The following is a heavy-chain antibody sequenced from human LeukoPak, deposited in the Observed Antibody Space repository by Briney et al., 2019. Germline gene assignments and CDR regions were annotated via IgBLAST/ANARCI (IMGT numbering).Heavy chain of an antibody. CDR1: GGSISSGGYY. CDR2: IYYSGST. V-gene: IGHV4-31*03. CDR3: ARSPIRHDSSGYFPFDY. Sequence: SETLSLTCTVSGGSISSGGYYWSWTRQHPGKGLEWIGYIYYSGSTYYNPSLKSRVTISVDTSKNQFSLKLSSVTAADTAVYYCARSPIRHDSSGYFPFDYWGQGSLVTVSS. D-gene: IGHD3-22*01. J-gene: IGHJ4*02.